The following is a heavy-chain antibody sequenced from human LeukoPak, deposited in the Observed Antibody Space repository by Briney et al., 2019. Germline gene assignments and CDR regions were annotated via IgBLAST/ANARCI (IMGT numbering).Heavy chain of an antibody. V-gene: IGHV1-8*03. CDR3: ARGRPYDFWSGYVPLDYYYYYMDV. Sequence: ASVKVSCKASGYTFTSYDINWVRHATGQGLEWMGWMNPNSGNTGDAQKFQGRVTITRNTSISTAYMELSSLRSEDTAVYYCARGRPYDFWSGYVPLDYYYYYMDVWGKGTTVTVSS. CDR1: GYTFTSYD. CDR2: MNPNSGNT. D-gene: IGHD3-3*01. J-gene: IGHJ6*03.